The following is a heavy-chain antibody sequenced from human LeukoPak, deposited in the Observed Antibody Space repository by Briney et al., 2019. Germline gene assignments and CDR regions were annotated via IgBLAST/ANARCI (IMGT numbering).Heavy chain of an antibody. J-gene: IGHJ3*02. CDR1: GFTFSSCA. V-gene: IGHV3-23*01. CDR2: ISGSGGST. CDR3: AKDGRVLEIIDI. Sequence: PGGSLRLSCAASGFTFSSCAMSWVRQAPGKGLEWVSAISGSGGSTYYADSVKGRFTISRDNSKNTLYLQMNSLRAEDTAVYYCAKDGRVLEIIDIWGQGTMVTVSS. D-gene: IGHD3-3*01.